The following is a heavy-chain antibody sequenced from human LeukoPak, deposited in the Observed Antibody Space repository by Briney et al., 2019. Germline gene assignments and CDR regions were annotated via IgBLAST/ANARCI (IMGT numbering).Heavy chain of an antibody. V-gene: IGHV3-74*01. Sequence: GGSLRLSCAASGFTFSSYWMHWVRQAPGKGLVWVSRINSDGSSTSYADSVKGRFTISRDNAKNTLYLQMNSLRVEDTAVYYCARDAMVRGVNCDAFDIWGQGTMATVSS. CDR1: GFTFSSYW. D-gene: IGHD3-10*01. CDR3: ARDAMVRGVNCDAFDI. J-gene: IGHJ3*02. CDR2: INSDGSST.